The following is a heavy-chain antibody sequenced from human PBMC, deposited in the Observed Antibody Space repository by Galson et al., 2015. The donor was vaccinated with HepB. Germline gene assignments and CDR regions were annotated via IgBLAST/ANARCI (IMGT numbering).Heavy chain of an antibody. CDR3: AREVGYSSGWYQGFNYGMDV. J-gene: IGHJ6*02. CDR2: TYYRSKWYN. CDR1: GDSVSSNSAA. V-gene: IGHV6-1*01. D-gene: IGHD6-19*01. Sequence: CAISGDSVSSNSAAWNWIGQSPSRGLEWLGRTYYRSKWYNDYAVSVKSRMTINPDTSKNQFSLQLNSVTPEDTAVYYCAREVGYSSGWYQGFNYGMDVWGQGTTVTVSS.